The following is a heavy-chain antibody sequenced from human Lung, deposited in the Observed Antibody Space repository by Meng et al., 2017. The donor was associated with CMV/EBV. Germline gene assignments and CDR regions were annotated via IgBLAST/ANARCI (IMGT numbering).Heavy chain of an antibody. CDR2: IYPGDSDT. D-gene: IGHD3-3*01. Sequence: GEXXKISCKGSGYSFTSYWIGWVRQMPGKGLEWMGIIYPGDSDTRYSPSFQGQVTISADKSISTAYLQWSSLKASDTAMYYCARSFYDFWSGYTDYYYGMDGXGQGXTVTVSS. J-gene: IGHJ6*02. V-gene: IGHV5-51*01. CDR3: ARSFYDFWSGYTDYYYGMDG. CDR1: GYSFTSYW.